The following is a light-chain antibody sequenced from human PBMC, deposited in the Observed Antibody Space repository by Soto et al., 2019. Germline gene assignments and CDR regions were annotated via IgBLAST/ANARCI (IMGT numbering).Light chain of an antibody. Sequence: QSVLTQPASVSGSPGQAITISCTGTSSDVGAYNYVSWYQQHPGKAPKLMIYEVSNRPSGVSNRFSGSKSGNTASLTISGLQAEDEADYYCSSYTSSSTYVFATGPKVTVL. CDR1: SSDVGAYNY. J-gene: IGLJ1*01. V-gene: IGLV2-14*01. CDR3: SSYTSSSTYV. CDR2: EVS.